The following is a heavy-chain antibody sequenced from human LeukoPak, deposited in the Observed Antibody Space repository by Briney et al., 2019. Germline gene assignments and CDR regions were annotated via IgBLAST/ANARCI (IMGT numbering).Heavy chain of an antibody. D-gene: IGHD6-13*01. CDR2: ISYDGSNK. J-gene: IGHJ4*02. V-gene: IGHV3-30-3*01. Sequence: GGSLRLSCAASGFTFSSYAMHWVRQAPGKGLEWVAVISYDGSNKYYADSVKGRFTIPRDNSKNTLYLQMNSLRAEDTAVYYCARDSIAAAPLDYWGQGTLVTVSS. CDR3: ARDSIAAAPLDY. CDR1: GFTFSSYA.